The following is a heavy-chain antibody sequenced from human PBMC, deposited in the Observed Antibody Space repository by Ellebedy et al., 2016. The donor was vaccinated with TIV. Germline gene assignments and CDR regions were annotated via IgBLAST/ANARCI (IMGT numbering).Heavy chain of an antibody. J-gene: IGHJ4*02. V-gene: IGHV1-18*01. Sequence: AASVKVSCKASGYTFTSYGINWVRQAPGQGLEWMGWISAYNGNTNYAQNLQGRVTMTTDTSTSTAFMYLRSLRSDDTAVYYCARVSGSYYKSSSSAYFDYWGQGTLVTVSS. CDR2: ISAYNGNT. D-gene: IGHD1-26*01. CDR3: ARVSGSYYKSSSSAYFDY. CDR1: GYTFTSYG.